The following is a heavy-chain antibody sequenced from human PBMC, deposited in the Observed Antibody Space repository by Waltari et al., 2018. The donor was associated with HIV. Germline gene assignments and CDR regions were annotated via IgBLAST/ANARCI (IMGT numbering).Heavy chain of an antibody. V-gene: IGHV4-34*02. J-gene: IGHJ4*02. D-gene: IGHD6-19*01. CDR1: GGSFSNYY. Sequence: QVRLQQWGAGLLKPSETLSLTCAVYGGSFSNYYWTWIRQTPEKGLEWIGEINHSGTPDYNPALKSRLTMSIDTSKNQFSLKLNSVTAADTAVYYCARHRFTRGNSAWYFLYWGQGTHVTVSS. CDR2: INHSGTP. CDR3: ARHRFTRGNSAWYFLY.